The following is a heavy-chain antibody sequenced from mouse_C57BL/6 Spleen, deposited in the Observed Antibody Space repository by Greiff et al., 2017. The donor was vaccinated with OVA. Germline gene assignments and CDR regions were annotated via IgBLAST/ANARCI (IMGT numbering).Heavy chain of an antibody. D-gene: IGHD1-1*01. CDR1: GFTFSSYG. J-gene: IGHJ1*03. CDR3: ARHGGSWASPVSSYGWYFDV. V-gene: IGHV5-6*01. Sequence: EVQGVESGGDLVKPGGSLKLSCAASGFTFSSYGMSWVRQTPDKRLEWVATISSGGSYTYYPDSVKGRFTISRDNAKNTLYLQMSSLKSEDTAMYYCARHGGSWASPVSSYGWYFDVWGTGTTVTVSS. CDR2: ISSGGSYT.